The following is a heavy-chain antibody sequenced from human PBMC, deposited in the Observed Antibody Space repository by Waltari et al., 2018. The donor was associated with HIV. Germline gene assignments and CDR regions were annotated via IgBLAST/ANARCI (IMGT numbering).Heavy chain of an antibody. D-gene: IGHD4-4*01. Sequence: QVQLQESGPGLVKPSQTLSLTCTVSGGSISSGSYYWSWIRQPAGKGLEWIGRIYTRGSTNYNPSLKSRVTISVDTSKNQFSLKLSSVTAADTAVYYCARDHDDDYSFDYWGQGTLVTVSS. CDR3: ARDHDDDYSFDY. CDR2: IYTRGST. V-gene: IGHV4-61*02. CDR1: GGSISSGSYY. J-gene: IGHJ4*02.